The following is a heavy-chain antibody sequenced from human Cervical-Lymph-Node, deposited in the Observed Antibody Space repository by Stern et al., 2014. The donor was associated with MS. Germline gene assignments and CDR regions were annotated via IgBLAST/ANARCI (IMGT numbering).Heavy chain of an antibody. CDR2: IIPLFART. D-gene: IGHD4-17*01. J-gene: IGHJ3*01. CDR1: GGTFRSSA. Sequence: VQLVQSGAEVKRPGSSVKVSCRASGGTFRSSALTWVRQAPGHGPEWMGGIIPLFARTNYAQRFQGRVTITADESTSNAYMELSSLRFDDTAVYYCATDASTTVTPSLWDAFDVWGQGTMVTVSS. V-gene: IGHV1-69*01. CDR3: ATDASTTVTPSLWDAFDV.